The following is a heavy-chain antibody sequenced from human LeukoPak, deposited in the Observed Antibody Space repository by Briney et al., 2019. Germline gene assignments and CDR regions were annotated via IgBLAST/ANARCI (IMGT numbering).Heavy chain of an antibody. J-gene: IGHJ4*02. Sequence: GGSLRLSCAASGFTFSSYAMSRVRQAPGKGLEWVSAISGSGGSTYYADSVKGRFTISRDNSKNSLYLQMNSLRAEDTAVYYCARDSPSGYSGYWGQGTLVTVSS. CDR1: GFTFSSYA. CDR3: ARDSPSGYSGY. CDR2: ISGSGGST. V-gene: IGHV3-23*01. D-gene: IGHD3-3*01.